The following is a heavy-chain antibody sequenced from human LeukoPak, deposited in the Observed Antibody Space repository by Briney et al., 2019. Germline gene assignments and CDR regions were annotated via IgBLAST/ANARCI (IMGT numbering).Heavy chain of an antibody. Sequence: GGSRRLSCAASGFTFSSYEMNWVRQAPGKGLEWVSYISSIGSTIYYADSVKGRFTISRDNAKNSLYLQINSLRAEDTAVYYCASGLLWFGELSPFDYWGQGTLVTVSS. CDR2: ISSIGSTI. CDR1: GFTFSSYE. D-gene: IGHD3-10*01. CDR3: ASGLLWFGELSPFDY. V-gene: IGHV3-48*03. J-gene: IGHJ4*02.